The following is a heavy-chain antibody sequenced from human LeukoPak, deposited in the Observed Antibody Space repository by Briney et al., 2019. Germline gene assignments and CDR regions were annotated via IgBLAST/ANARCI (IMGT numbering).Heavy chain of an antibody. Sequence: SETLSLTCTVSGTSISSGYYYWSWLRQSPGKGLEWIGYIYYSGTTYYSPSLKSRLTISLDTSKNHLSLKLTSVTAADTAIYYCARDNDDGDYVGWFDPWGQGTLVTVSS. V-gene: IGHV4-30-4*01. CDR3: ARDNDDGDYVGWFDP. CDR2: IYYSGTT. J-gene: IGHJ5*02. CDR1: GTSISSGYYY. D-gene: IGHD4-17*01.